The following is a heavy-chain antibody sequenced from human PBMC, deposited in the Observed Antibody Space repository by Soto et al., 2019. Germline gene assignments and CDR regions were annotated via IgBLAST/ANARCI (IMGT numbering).Heavy chain of an antibody. CDR3: ARHAPGTERYHDY. D-gene: IGHD2-2*01. Sequence: PSETLSLTCTVSGGSISWYYWTWIRQPPGKGLEWIGYIYSTGNTNYNPSLGSRITISIDTSKNQFSLRLTSLTAADTAVYYCARHAPGTERYHDYWGQGTTVTVSS. J-gene: IGHJ4*03. V-gene: IGHV4-59*08. CDR2: IYSTGNT. CDR1: GGSISWYY.